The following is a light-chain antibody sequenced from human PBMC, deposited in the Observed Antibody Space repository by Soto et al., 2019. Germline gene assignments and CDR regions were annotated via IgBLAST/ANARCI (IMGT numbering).Light chain of an antibody. CDR1: SSDVGAYNY. Sequence: QSALTQPASVSASPGQSITISCTGTSSDVGAYNYVSWYQQHPGKAPKLMIYEVSHRPSGVSNRFSGSKSGNTASLTISGLQTEDEADYYCTSYTPSNSRYAFGTGTKLTVL. J-gene: IGLJ1*01. CDR3: TSYTPSNSRYA. CDR2: EVS. V-gene: IGLV2-14*01.